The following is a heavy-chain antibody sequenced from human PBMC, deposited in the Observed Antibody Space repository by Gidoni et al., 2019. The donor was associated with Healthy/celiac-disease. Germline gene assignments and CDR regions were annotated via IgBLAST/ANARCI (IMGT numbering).Heavy chain of an antibody. CDR2: ISYDGSNK. D-gene: IGHD6-13*01. V-gene: IGHV3-30-3*01. J-gene: IGHJ4*02. Sequence: QVQLVESGGGVVQPGRSLRLSWAASGFTFSSYAMHWVRQAPGKGLEWVAVISYDGSNKYYADSVKGRFTISRDNSKNTLYLQMNSLRAEDTAVYYCARDEGRSSSWLSYWGQGTLVTVSS. CDR1: GFTFSSYA. CDR3: ARDEGRSSSWLSY.